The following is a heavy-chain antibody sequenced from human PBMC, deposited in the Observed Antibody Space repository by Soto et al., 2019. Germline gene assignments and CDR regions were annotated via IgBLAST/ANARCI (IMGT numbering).Heavy chain of an antibody. J-gene: IGHJ3*02. Sequence: GGSLRLSCAASGFTFSSYSMNWVRQAPGKGLEWVSYISSSSSTIYYADSVKGRFTISRDNAKNSLYLQMNSLRDEDTAVYYCARDHPIFGYYESSGYYRAEGGAFDIWGQGTMVTVSS. CDR2: ISSSSSTI. D-gene: IGHD3-22*01. CDR1: GFTFSSYS. V-gene: IGHV3-48*02. CDR3: ARDHPIFGYYESSGYYRAEGGAFDI.